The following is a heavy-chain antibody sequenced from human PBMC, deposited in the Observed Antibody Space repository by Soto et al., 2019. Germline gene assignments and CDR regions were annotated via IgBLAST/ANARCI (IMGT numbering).Heavy chain of an antibody. J-gene: IGHJ4*02. CDR1: GGTFSSYT. D-gene: IGHD3-10*01. CDR3: ARATTSYYYGSGSYYPDY. Sequence: VQLVQSGAEVKKPGSSVKVSCKASGGTFSSYTISWVRQAPGQGLEWMGRIIPILGIANYAQKFQGRVTITADKSTSTAYMELSSLRSEDTAVYYCARATTSYYYGSGSYYPDYWGQGTLVTVSS. V-gene: IGHV1-69*02. CDR2: IIPILGIA.